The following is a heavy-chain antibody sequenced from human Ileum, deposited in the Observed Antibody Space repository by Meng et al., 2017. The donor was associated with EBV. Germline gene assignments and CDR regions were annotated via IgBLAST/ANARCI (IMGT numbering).Heavy chain of an antibody. CDR1: GGSISSSNW. V-gene: IGHV4-4*02. CDR3: ARDFGPHQLWY. Sequence: VQLQESGRGLVKRSWTLSLTCGVSGGSISSSNWWRWVRQHPGKGLEWIGEIYHSGGTNYNPSLKSRVTISADKSKNQFSLKLSSVTAADTAVYYCARDFGPHQLWYWGQGTLVTVSS. J-gene: IGHJ4*02. D-gene: IGHD3-16*01. CDR2: IYHSGGT.